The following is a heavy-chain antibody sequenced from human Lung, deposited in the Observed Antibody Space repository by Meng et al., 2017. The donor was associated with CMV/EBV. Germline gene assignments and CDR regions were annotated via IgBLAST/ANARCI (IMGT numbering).Heavy chain of an antibody. V-gene: IGHV1-2*06. CDR1: GYSFSGFY. CDR2: VNPISDDT. CDR3: AKSSDNGWSS. J-gene: IGHJ4*01. Sequence: VQLVQSGAEVKRRGASVKISCQASGYSFSGFYLNWAPPAPGHGLEWLGRVNPISDDTHLAQKFEGRITVTRGATINTAFMELTRLRPDDTAVYYCAKSSDNGWSSWGPGTLVTVSS. D-gene: IGHD6-19*01.